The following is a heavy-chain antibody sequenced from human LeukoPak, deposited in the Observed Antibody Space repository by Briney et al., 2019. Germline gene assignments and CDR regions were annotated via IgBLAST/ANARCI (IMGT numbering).Heavy chain of an antibody. CDR1: GGSISSSSYY. D-gene: IGHD3-3*01. CDR2: IYHSGST. J-gene: IGHJ6*03. V-gene: IGHV4-39*07. CDR3: ARATRGFGVVARYYYMDV. Sequence: PSETLSLTCTVSGGSISSSSYYWGWIRQPPGKGLEWIGSIYHSGSTYYNPSLKSRVTISVDTSKNQFSLKLSSVTAADTAVYYCARATRGFGVVARYYYMDVWGKGTTVTVSS.